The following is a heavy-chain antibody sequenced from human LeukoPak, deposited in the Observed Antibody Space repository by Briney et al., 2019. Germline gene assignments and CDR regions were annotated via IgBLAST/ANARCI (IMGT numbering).Heavy chain of an antibody. D-gene: IGHD6-19*01. V-gene: IGHV4-39*01. J-gene: IGHJ4*02. Sequence: PSETLSLTCTVSGGSISSSPYYWGWIRQPPGKGLEWIGNIYYSGSTYYNPSLKSRVTISVDTSKNQFYLKLTSVTAAHTAVYYCARHASVDGNWPRPLDYWGQGSLVTVSS. CDR1: GGSISSSPYY. CDR3: ARHASVDGNWPRPLDY. CDR2: IYYSGST.